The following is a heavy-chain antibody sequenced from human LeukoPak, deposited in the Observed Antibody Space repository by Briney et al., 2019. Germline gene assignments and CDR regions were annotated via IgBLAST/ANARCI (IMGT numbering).Heavy chain of an antibody. J-gene: IGHJ4*02. CDR1: GGSISSYY. CDR2: IYYSGST. V-gene: IGHV4-59*01. Sequence: SETLSLTCTVSGGSISSYYSSWIRQPPGKGLEWIGYIYYSGSTNYNPSLKSRVTISVDTSKNQFSLKLSSVTAADTAVYYCARGPYYYDSSGDWGQGTLVTVSS. D-gene: IGHD3-22*01. CDR3: ARGPYYYDSSGD.